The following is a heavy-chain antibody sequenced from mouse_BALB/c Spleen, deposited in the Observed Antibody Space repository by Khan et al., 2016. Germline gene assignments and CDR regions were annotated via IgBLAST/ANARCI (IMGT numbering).Heavy chain of an antibody. J-gene: IGHJ3*01. D-gene: IGHD1-1*02. CDR1: GYSITRDYA. V-gene: IGHV3-2*02. CDR3: AREDYSWFAY. Sequence: EVQLQETGPGLVKPSQSLSLTCTVTGYSITRDYAWNWIRQFPGNKLEWMGYIRYSGNTPYIPSLKSRISITRDTSKNQFFLQLNSVTTEDTATYYCAREDYSWFAYWGQGTLVTVSA. CDR2: IRYSGNT.